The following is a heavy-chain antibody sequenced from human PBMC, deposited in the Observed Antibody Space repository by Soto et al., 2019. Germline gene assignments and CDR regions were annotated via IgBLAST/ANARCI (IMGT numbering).Heavy chain of an antibody. Sequence: EVQLVESGGGLVQPGGSLRLSCAASGFTFSSYWMSWVRQAPVKGLEWVGNIKQDGSEKNYVDFEEGLFTISRDNAENSLYLQMNSLRAEDTAVYYCARIASAGRGWDVWGQGTTVVVSS. CDR1: GFTFSSYW. J-gene: IGHJ6*02. CDR2: IKQDGSEK. V-gene: IGHV3-7*01. D-gene: IGHD6-13*01. CDR3: ARIASAGRGWDV.